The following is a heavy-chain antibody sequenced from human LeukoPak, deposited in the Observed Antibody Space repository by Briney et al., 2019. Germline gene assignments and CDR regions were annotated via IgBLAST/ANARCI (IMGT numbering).Heavy chain of an antibody. V-gene: IGHV4-38-2*02. Sequence: SETLSLTCTVSGQSIINNYYWGWIRQSPGKGLEWIGSIHHSGNRFESGSTHYNPSLRSRVTVSADTSKNEFSLTLRSVTAADTAVYFRARNASSGFFNAWGRGTLVTVSS. CDR2: IHHSGNRFESGST. CDR1: GQSIINNYY. CDR3: ARNASSGFFNA. J-gene: IGHJ1*01. D-gene: IGHD6-25*01.